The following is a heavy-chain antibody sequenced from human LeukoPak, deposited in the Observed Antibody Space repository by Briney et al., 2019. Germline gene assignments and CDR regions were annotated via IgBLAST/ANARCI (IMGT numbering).Heavy chain of an antibody. V-gene: IGHV5-51*01. Sequence: GESLKISCKGSGYSFTSYWIGWVRQMPGKGLEWMGIIYPGDSDTRYSPSFQGQVTISADKSISTAYLQWGSLKASDTAMYYCARLVGYYGSGSYNAKFDYWGQGTLVTVSS. CDR2: IYPGDSDT. D-gene: IGHD3-10*01. J-gene: IGHJ4*02. CDR1: GYSFTSYW. CDR3: ARLVGYYGSGSYNAKFDY.